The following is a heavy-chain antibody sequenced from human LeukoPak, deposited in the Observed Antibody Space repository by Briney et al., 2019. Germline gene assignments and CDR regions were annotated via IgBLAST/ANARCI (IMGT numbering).Heavy chain of an antibody. D-gene: IGHD6-6*01. V-gene: IGHV3-7*01. CDR1: GFTFSSYW. CDR3: ARDITALDS. Sequence: GGSLRLSCAASGFTFSSYWMSWVRQAPEKGLEWVANINQGGSEKYYVDSVRGRFTISRDNAKNSLYLQMNSLRADDTAVYYCARDITALDSWGQGTLVTVSS. CDR2: INQGGSEK. J-gene: IGHJ4*02.